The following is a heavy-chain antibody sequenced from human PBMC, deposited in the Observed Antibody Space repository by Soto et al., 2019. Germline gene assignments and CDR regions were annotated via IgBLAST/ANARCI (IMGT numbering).Heavy chain of an antibody. V-gene: IGHV4-4*02. CDR1: GGSLPSKNW. CDR2: IYRTGST. D-gene: IGHD1-7*01. Sequence: PSETLSLTRAVSGGSLPSKNWWAWVRQPPGQGLEWIGEIYRTGSTNYNPSLKSRVTISLDKSENQFSLKVTSLTAADTAVYYCASRDPGTSVDYWGQGTLVTVSS. J-gene: IGHJ4*02. CDR3: ASRDPGTSVDY.